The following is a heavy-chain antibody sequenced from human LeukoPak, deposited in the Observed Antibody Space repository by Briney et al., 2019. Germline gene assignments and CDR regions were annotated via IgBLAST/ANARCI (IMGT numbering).Heavy chain of an antibody. J-gene: IGHJ4*02. V-gene: IGHV3-48*01. D-gene: IGHD3-3*01. CDR1: GFTFSSYS. CDR3: ARDLTYDFWSGSPD. CDR2: ISSSSTI. Sequence: PGGSLRLSCAASGFTFSSYSMNWVRQAPGKGLEWVSYISSSSTIYYADSVKGRFTISRDNAKNSLYLQMNSLRAEDTAVYYCARDLTYDFWSGSPDWGQGTLVTVSS.